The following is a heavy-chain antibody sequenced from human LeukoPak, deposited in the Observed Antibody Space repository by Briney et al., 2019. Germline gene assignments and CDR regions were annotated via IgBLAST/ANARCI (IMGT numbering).Heavy chain of an antibody. Sequence: SETLSLTCTVSGGSVSSSYWSWIRQPAGKGLKWIGRIYNSGRTNYNPSLKSRLTMSVDTSKNQFSLKLTSVTAADTAVYYCARDSTGTPNFDYWGQGTLVTVSS. D-gene: IGHD6-13*01. CDR1: GGSVSSSY. CDR2: IYNSGRT. J-gene: IGHJ4*02. CDR3: ARDSTGTPNFDY. V-gene: IGHV4-4*07.